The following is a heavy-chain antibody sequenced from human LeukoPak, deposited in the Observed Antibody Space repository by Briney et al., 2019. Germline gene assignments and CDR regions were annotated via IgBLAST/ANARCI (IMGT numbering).Heavy chain of an antibody. CDR3: ARGRYSYGLPFDY. CDR1: GFTFSSYA. D-gene: IGHD5-18*01. J-gene: IGHJ4*02. Sequence: GGSLRLSCAASGFTFSSYAMHWVRQAPGKGLEWVAVISYDGSNKYYADSVKGRFTISRDNSKNTLYLQMNSLRAEDTAVYYCARGRYSYGLPFDYWGQGTLVTVSS. V-gene: IGHV3-30-3*01. CDR2: ISYDGSNK.